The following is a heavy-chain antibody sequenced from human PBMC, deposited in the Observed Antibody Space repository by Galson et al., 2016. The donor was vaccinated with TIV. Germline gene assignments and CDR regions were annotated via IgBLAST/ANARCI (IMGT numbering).Heavy chain of an antibody. CDR2: MYPNSGNT. CDR3: ARSGDYGDY. D-gene: IGHD4-17*01. Sequence: SVKVSCKASGYTFTSYDINWVRQATGQGPEWMGWMYPNSGNTGYAQKFRGRVTMTRNTSVRTAYMELSSLRSEDTAVYYCARSGDYGDYWGQGTLVTVSS. J-gene: IGHJ4*02. CDR1: GYTFTSYD. V-gene: IGHV1-8*02.